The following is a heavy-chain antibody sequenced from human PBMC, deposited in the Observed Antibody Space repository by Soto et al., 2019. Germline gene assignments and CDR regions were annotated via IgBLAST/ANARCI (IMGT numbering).Heavy chain of an antibody. D-gene: IGHD5-18*01. CDR1: GFTFTTSS. CDR3: AKGVEHSTADAFET. CDR2: ISGNGYTT. V-gene: IGHV3-23*01. Sequence: EVQVLESGGDLVQPGGSLRLTCAVSGFTFTTSSINWVRQAPGKGLEWVSSISGNGYTTYNADSVTGRFTISTANSKRTVFLQMNSLRVEGTALYYCAKGVEHSTADAFETWGQGTMVTVSS. J-gene: IGHJ3*02.